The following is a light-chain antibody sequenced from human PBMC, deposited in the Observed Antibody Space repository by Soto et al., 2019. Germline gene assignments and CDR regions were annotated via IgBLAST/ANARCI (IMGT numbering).Light chain of an antibody. J-gene: IGKJ1*01. CDR2: GAS. CDR1: QSVSSSY. CDR3: QQYVRSPWT. Sequence: EIVLTQSPGTLSLSPGERASLSCRASQSVSSSYLAWYQQKPGQAPRLLMYGASNRASGIPDRFSGSGSGTDFTLTISRLEPEDFAVYYCQQYVRSPWTFGQGTKVDI. V-gene: IGKV3-20*01.